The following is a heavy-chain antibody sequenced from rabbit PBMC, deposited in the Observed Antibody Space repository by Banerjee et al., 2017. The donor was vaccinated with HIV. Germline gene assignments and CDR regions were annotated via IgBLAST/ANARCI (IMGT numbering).Heavy chain of an antibody. CDR2: IYNGDGST. CDR1: GFDFSSNA. CDR3: ARSASASGTYMNL. J-gene: IGHJ4*01. D-gene: IGHD1-1*01. Sequence: EESGGDLVKPGASLTLTCKASGFDFSSNAMCWVRQAPGKGPEWIACIYNGDGSTYYASWVNGRFTISRSTSLNTVTLQMTSLTAADTATYFCARSASASGTYMNLWGPGTLVTVS. V-gene: IGHV1S47*01.